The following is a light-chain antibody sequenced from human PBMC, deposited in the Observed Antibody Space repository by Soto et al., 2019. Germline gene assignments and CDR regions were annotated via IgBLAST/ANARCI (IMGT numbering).Light chain of an antibody. J-gene: IGKJ5*01. CDR2: GAS. V-gene: IGKV3-15*01. CDR1: QSVSAD. Sequence: EIVFTQSPGTLSLSPGERATLSCRASQSVSADLAWYQQRPGQAPRLLIYGASTRATGVPARFSGSGSGTEFTLAISGLQSEDFEIYFCQQYQSWPITFGQGTRLEIK. CDR3: QQYQSWPIT.